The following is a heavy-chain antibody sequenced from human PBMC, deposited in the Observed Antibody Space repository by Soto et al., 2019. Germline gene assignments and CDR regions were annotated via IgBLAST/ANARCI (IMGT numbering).Heavy chain of an antibody. D-gene: IGHD2-2*01. Sequence: GASVKVSCKACGYSNTSYGRRWVRQANGQGLEWMGWISAYNGNTNYAQKLQGRVTMTTDTSTSTAYMELRSLRSDDTAVYYCARVTDIVVVPAAPHFDYWGQGTLVTVSS. CDR3: ARVTDIVVVPAAPHFDY. J-gene: IGHJ4*02. CDR2: ISAYNGNT. CDR1: GYSNTSYG. V-gene: IGHV1-18*01.